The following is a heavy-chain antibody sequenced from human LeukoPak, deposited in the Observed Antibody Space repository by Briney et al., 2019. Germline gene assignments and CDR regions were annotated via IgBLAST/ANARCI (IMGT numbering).Heavy chain of an antibody. J-gene: IGHJ4*02. CDR3: ATGNYYDSSGYPFGFDY. CDR1: GFTVSSNY. CDR2: IYSGGST. D-gene: IGHD3-22*01. Sequence: PGGSLRLSCAASGFTVSSNYMSWVRQAPGKGLEWVSVIYSGGSTYYADSVKGRFTISRDNSKNTLYLQMNSLRAEDTAVYYCATGNYYDSSGYPFGFDYWGQGTLVTV. V-gene: IGHV3-53*01.